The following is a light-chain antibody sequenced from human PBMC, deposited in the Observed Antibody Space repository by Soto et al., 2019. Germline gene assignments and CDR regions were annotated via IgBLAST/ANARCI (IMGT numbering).Light chain of an antibody. V-gene: IGLV2-14*01. Sequence: QSALTQPASVSGSPGQSITVSCTGTSSDIGFYNYVSWYQQHPGKAPKLIIYEVSNRPSEVSNRFSGSKSGNTASLTVSGLQAEDEADYYCASFTTATTRVYGTGPKVT. CDR3: ASFTTATTRV. J-gene: IGLJ1*01. CDR2: EVS. CDR1: SSDIGFYNY.